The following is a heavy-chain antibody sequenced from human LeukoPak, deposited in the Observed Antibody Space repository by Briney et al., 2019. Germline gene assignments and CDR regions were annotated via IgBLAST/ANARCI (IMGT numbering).Heavy chain of an antibody. J-gene: IGHJ4*02. V-gene: IGHV3-23*01. CDR3: AKDDYYYGSGTKYYFDS. CDR1: GFTFSSYG. D-gene: IGHD3-10*01. CDR2: MSDSGTNT. Sequence: GGSLRLSCAASGFTFSSYGMSWVRQAPGKGLEWVSGMSDSGTNTYYADSVKGRFTISRDNSKSTLSLQMHSLRAEDTAVYYCAKDDYYYGSGTKYYFDSWGQGTLVTVSS.